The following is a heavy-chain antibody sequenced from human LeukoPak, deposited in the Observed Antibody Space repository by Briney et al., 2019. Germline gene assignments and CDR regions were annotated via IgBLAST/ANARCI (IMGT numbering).Heavy chain of an antibody. CDR2: ISGSGGST. V-gene: IGHV3-23*01. CDR3: AKVDNMEVDTAAYYYYYGMDV. CDR1: GFTFSSYA. D-gene: IGHD5-18*01. Sequence: GGSLRLSCAASGFTFSSYAMSWVRQAPGKGLERVSAISGSGGSTYYADSVKGRFTISRDNSKHAMYLQMNSLRDEDTAVYYCAKVDNMEVDTAAYYYYYGMDVWGQGTTVTVSS. J-gene: IGHJ6*02.